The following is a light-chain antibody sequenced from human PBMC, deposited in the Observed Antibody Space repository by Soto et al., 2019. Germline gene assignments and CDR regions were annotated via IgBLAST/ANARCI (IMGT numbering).Light chain of an antibody. J-gene: IGLJ3*02. CDR2: KDS. V-gene: IGLV3-27*01. CDR1: VLAKKY. Sequence: SYELTQPSSVSVSPGQTARITCSGDVLAKKYARWFQQKPGQAPVVVIYKDSEWPSGIPERFSGSNSGTTVTLTISGAQVEDEADYYCYSAADNNLGVFGGGTKLTVL. CDR3: YSAADNNLGV.